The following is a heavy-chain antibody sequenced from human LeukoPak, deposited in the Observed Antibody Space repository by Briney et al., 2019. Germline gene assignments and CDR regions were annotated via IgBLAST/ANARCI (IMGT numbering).Heavy chain of an antibody. Sequence: ASVKVSCKVSGYTLTELSMHWVRQAPGKGLEWMGGFDPEDGETIYAQKFQGRVTMTEDTFTDTAYMELSSLRSEDTAVYYCATGRTAPNPHYYYYGMDVWGQGTTVTVSS. D-gene: IGHD1-14*01. V-gene: IGHV1-24*01. CDR2: FDPEDGET. CDR3: ATGRTAPNPHYYYYGMDV. CDR1: GYTLTELS. J-gene: IGHJ6*02.